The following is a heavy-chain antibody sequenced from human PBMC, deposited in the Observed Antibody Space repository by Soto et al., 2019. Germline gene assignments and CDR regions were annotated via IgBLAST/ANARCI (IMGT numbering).Heavy chain of an antibody. J-gene: IGHJ3*02. CDR2: INAGNGNT. Sequence: ASVKVSCKASGYTFTSYAMHWVRQAPGQRLEWMGWINAGNGNTKYSQKFQGTVTITRDTSASTAYMELSSLRSEDTAVYYCASTIERYQADKNAFGIWDKESMVTVSS. CDR3: ASTIERYQADKNAFGI. V-gene: IGHV1-3*01. D-gene: IGHD2-2*01. CDR1: GYTFTSYA.